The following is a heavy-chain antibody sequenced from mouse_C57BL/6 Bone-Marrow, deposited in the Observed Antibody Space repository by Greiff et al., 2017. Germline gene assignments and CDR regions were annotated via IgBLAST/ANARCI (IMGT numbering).Heavy chain of an antibody. Sequence: VQVVESGPGLVAPSQSLSITCTVSGFSLTSYGVDWVRQSPGKGLEWLGVIWGVGSTNYNSALKSRLSISKDNSKSQVFLKMNSLQTDDTAMYYCATSYYYYGSSYGAMDYWGQGTSVTVSS. V-gene: IGHV2-6*01. CDR3: ATSYYYYGSSYGAMDY. CDR1: GFSLTSYG. CDR2: IWGVGST. D-gene: IGHD1-1*01. J-gene: IGHJ4*01.